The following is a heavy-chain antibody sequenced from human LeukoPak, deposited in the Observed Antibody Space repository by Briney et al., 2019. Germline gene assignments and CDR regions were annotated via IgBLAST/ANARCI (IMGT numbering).Heavy chain of an antibody. D-gene: IGHD2-21*01. CDR2: IYYSGST. CDR3: ARGVVIAPQTFDY. V-gene: IGHV4-39*07. CDR1: GGSIGSTNYY. J-gene: IGHJ4*02. Sequence: PSETLSLTCTVSGGSIGSTNYYWGWIRQPPGKGLEWIANIYYSGSTYYNPSLKSRVTISVDTSKNQFSLKLSSVTAADTAVYYCARGVVIAPQTFDYWGQGTLVTVSS.